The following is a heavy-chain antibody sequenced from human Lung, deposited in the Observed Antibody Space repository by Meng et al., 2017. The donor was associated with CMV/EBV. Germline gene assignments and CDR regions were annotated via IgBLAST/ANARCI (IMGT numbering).Heavy chain of an antibody. CDR2: IYSGGST. Sequence: YCAASGFTVSSNYMRWVRQAAGKGLEWVAVIYSGGSTYYADSVKGRFTISRDNSKNTLYLQMNSLRAEDTAVYYCSMAQGSGVDIWGQGTMVTVSS. J-gene: IGHJ3*02. CDR1: GFTVSSNY. V-gene: IGHV3-66*02. CDR3: SMAQGSGVDI. D-gene: IGHD3-10*01.